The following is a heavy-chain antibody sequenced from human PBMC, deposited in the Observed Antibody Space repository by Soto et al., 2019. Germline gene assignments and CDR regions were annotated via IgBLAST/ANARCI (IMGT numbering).Heavy chain of an antibody. CDR2: ISGSGGNT. CDR1: GFPFSSYG. V-gene: IGHV3-23*01. CDR3: AKDTSDYGYFQH. Sequence: AGGSLSLSCAASGFPFSSYGMSWVRQAPGKGLEWVSVISGSGGNTYYADSVKGRFTISRDNSKNTLYLQMNSLRAEDTAVYFCAKDTSDYGYFQHWGLGTLVTVSS. J-gene: IGHJ1*01. D-gene: IGHD4-17*01.